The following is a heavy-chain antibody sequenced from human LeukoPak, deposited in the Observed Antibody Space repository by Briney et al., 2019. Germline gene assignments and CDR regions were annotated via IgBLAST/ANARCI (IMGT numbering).Heavy chain of an antibody. D-gene: IGHD6-13*01. CDR2: ISYDGSNK. J-gene: IGHJ5*02. CDR1: GFTFSSYG. V-gene: IGHV3-30*18. Sequence: GGSLRLSCAASGFTFSSYGMHWVRQAPGKGLEWVAVISYDGSNKYYADSVKGRFTISRDNSKNTLYLQMNSLRAEDTAVYYCAKDPAAAGPPNWFDPWGQGTLVTVSS. CDR3: AKDPAAAGPPNWFDP.